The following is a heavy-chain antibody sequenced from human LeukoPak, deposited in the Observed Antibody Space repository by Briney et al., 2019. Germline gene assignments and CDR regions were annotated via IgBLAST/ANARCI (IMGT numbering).Heavy chain of an antibody. CDR1: GGSFSGYY. D-gene: IGHD3-22*01. CDR2: INHSGST. V-gene: IGHV4-34*01. Sequence: SETLSLTRAVYGGSFSGYYWSWIRQPPGKGLEWIGEINHSGSTNYNPSLKSRVTISVDTSKNQFSLKLSSVTAADTAVYYCARRAGYYYDSSGYFAYWGQGTLVTVSS. J-gene: IGHJ4*02. CDR3: ARRAGYYYDSSGYFAY.